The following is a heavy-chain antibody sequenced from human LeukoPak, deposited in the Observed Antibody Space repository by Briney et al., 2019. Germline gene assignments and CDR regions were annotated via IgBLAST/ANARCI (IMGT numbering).Heavy chain of an antibody. D-gene: IGHD3-22*01. CDR3: AIMHGYYDGSGFWVQ. J-gene: IGHJ4*02. CDR1: GFTFSSYA. Sequence: GGSLRLSCAASGFTFSSYAMSLVRQAPGKGLEWVSFISPSGDRTSNADSVEGRITISRDNTRNTLYLQMNSLRDEDTGVYYCAIMHGYYDGSGFWVQWGQGTLVTVSS. CDR2: ISPSGDRT. V-gene: IGHV3-23*01.